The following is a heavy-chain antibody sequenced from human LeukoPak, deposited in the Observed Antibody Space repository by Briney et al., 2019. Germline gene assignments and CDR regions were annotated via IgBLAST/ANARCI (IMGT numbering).Heavy chain of an antibody. CDR3: ARHPRGGYDMDV. J-gene: IGHJ6*03. Sequence: KSSETLSLTCTVSGGSISSSSYYWGWIRQPPGKGLEWIGSIYYSGSTYYNPSLKSRVTVSEDTSKNQFSLMLSSVTAADTAVYYCARHPRGGYDMDVWGKGTTVTVSS. CDR2: IYYSGST. CDR1: GGSISSSSYY. V-gene: IGHV4-39*01. D-gene: IGHD3-16*01.